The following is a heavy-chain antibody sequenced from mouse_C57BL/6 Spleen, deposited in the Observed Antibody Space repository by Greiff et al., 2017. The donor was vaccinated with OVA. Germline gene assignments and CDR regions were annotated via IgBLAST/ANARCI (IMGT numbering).Heavy chain of an antibody. CDR2: IYPSDSET. V-gene: IGHV1-61*01. J-gene: IGHJ2*01. CDR1: GYTFTSYW. CDR3: ARGGGFYFDY. Sequence: VQLQQPGAELVRPGSSVKLSCKASGYTFTSYWMDWVKQRPGQGLEWIGNIYPSDSETHYNQKFKDKATLTVDKSSSTAYMQLSSLTSEASAVYYGARGGGFYFDYWGQGTTLTVSS.